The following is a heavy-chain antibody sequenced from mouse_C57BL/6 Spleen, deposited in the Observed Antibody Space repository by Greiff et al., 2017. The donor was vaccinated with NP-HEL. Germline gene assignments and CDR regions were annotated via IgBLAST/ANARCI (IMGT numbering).Heavy chain of an antibody. CDR2: INPNNGGT. V-gene: IGHV1-18*01. D-gene: IGHD1-1*01. Sequence: VQLQQSGPELVKPGASVKIPCKASGYTFTDYNMDWVKQSHGKSLEWIGDINPNNGGTIYNQKFKGKATLTVDKSSSTAYMELRSLTSEDTAVYYCARRLGYGSSYPYYFDYWGQGTTLTVSS. CDR1: GYTFTDYN. CDR3: ARRLGYGSSYPYYFDY. J-gene: IGHJ2*01.